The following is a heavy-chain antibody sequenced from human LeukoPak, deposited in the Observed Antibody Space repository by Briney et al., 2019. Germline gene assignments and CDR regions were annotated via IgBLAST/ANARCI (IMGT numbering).Heavy chain of an antibody. V-gene: IGHV4-30-4*01. Sequence: PSETLSLTCTVSGDSISNGDYYWRWIRQPPGKGLEWIGYIYYSGSTYYNPSLKSRVTISVDTSENQFSLRLSPATAADTAVYYCASLPRSGFPYYFDYWGQGTLVTVSS. CDR1: GDSISNGDYY. D-gene: IGHD3-3*01. CDR3: ASLPRSGFPYYFDY. J-gene: IGHJ4*02. CDR2: IYYSGST.